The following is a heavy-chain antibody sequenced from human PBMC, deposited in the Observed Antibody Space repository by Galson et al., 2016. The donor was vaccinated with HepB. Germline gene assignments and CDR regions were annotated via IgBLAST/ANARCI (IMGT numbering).Heavy chain of an antibody. J-gene: IGHJ6*02. CDR2: ISYDGRKK. Sequence: SLRLSCAASGFSFSSYWMHWVRQAPGKAPEWVAVISYDGRKKYYAGSVKGRFTISRDKSKKTLFLEMNSLRPEDTAVYHCAKDRGYYAMDVWGQGTTVTVSS. CDR3: AKDRGYYAMDV. V-gene: IGHV3-30*18. CDR1: GFSFSSYW. D-gene: IGHD3-10*01.